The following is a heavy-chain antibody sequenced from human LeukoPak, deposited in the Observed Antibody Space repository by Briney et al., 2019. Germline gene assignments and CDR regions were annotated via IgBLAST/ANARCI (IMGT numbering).Heavy chain of an antibody. CDR3: AKAYYNDRSGYPLDY. V-gene: IGHV3-23*01. CDR1: GFTFSSYA. CDR2: ISGSGGST. D-gene: IGHD3-22*01. J-gene: IGHJ4*02. Sequence: GGSLRLSCAASGFTFSSYAMSWVRQAPGKGLEGVSAISGSGGSTYYADSVKGRFTISRDNSKNTLYLQMNSLRAEDTAVYYCAKAYYNDRSGYPLDYWGQGTLVTVSS.